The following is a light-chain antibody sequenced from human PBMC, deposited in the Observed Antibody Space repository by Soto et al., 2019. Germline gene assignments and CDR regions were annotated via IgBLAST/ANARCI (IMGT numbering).Light chain of an antibody. CDR2: AAS. J-gene: IGKJ3*01. V-gene: IGKV1-39*01. Sequence: DIQMTQSPSSLSASVGDRVTITCRASQSISSYLNWYQQKPWKAPKLLIYAASSLQSGVPSRYSGTGSGTDFTLTISSLQPEDFATYYCQQRYSTPRTFGPGTKVDIK. CDR3: QQRYSTPRT. CDR1: QSISSY.